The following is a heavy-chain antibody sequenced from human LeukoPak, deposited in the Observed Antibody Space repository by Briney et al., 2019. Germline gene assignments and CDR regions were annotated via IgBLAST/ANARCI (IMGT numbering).Heavy chain of an antibody. V-gene: IGHV3-21*01. J-gene: IGHJ6*02. CDR1: GFTFSNYE. D-gene: IGHD6-13*01. CDR3: ARDLGSIAAVGEDFYYYGMDV. Sequence: GGSLRLSCAASGFTFSNYEMNWVRQAPGKGLEWVSSISSSSGYIYYADSVKGRFTISRDNAKNSLYLQMNSLRAEDTAVYYCARDLGSIAAVGEDFYYYGMDVWGQGTTVTVSS. CDR2: ISSSSGYI.